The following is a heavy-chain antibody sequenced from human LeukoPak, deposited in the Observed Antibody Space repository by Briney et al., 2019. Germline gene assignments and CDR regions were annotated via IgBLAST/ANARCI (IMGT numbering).Heavy chain of an antibody. V-gene: IGHV4-30-4*01. CDR1: GGSISSGDYY. CDR2: IYYSGST. CDR3: ARIVVEDDTFDI. J-gene: IGHJ3*02. D-gene: IGHD3-22*01. Sequence: SETLSLTCTVSGGSISSGDYYWSWIRQPPGKGLEWIGYIYYSGSTYYNPSLKSRVTISVDTSKNQFSLKLSSVTAADTAVYYCARIVVEDDTFDIWGQGTMVTVSS.